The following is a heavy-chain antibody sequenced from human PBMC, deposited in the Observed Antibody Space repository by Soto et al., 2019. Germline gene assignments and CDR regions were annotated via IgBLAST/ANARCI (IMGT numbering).Heavy chain of an antibody. J-gene: IGHJ5*02. Sequence: PSETLSLTCTVSGDSINDYYWSWLRQPPGKGLEWIGYIYYSGSTSYNPSLKSRVTISVDTSKNQFSLKLSSVTAADTAVYYCARVKPHDFWSGYNWFDPWGQGTLVTVSS. CDR3: ARVKPHDFWSGYNWFDP. CDR1: GDSINDYY. V-gene: IGHV4-59*01. D-gene: IGHD3-3*01. CDR2: IYYSGST.